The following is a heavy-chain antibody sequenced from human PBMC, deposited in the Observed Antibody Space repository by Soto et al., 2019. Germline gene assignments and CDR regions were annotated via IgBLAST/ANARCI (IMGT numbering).Heavy chain of an antibody. D-gene: IGHD2-15*01. CDR1: GYTFTGYY. V-gene: IGHV1-2*02. CDR3: ARVHTYYYYSGSFDF. J-gene: IGHJ4*02. Sequence: VQLVQSGAEVKKPGASVKVSCKASGYTFTGYYLHWLRQAPGQGLEWMGWINPNNGDTNYAQNFQGRVTMTRDTSISTAYMELSGLRSDDTAVYYCARVHTYYYYSGSFDFWGQGTLVTVSS. CDR2: INPNNGDT.